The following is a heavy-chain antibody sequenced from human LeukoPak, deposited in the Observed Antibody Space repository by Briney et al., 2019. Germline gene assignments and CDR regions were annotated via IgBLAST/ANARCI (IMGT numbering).Heavy chain of an antibody. CDR1: GFTFSSYA. D-gene: IGHD4-17*01. V-gene: IGHV3-23*01. J-gene: IGHJ4*02. CDR2: ISGSGGGT. CDR3: AKAPTMSTVSY. Sequence: GGSLRLSCAASGFTFSSYAMSWVRQAPGKGLEWVSAISGSGGGTYYADSVKGRFTISRDNSKNTLYLQMNSLRAEDTAVYYCAKAPTMSTVSYWGQGTLVTVSS.